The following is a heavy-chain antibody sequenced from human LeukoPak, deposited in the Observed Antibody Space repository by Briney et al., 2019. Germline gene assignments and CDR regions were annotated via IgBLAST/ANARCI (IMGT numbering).Heavy chain of an antibody. D-gene: IGHD3-22*01. CDR2: IWYDGSNK. CDR1: GFTFSSYG. J-gene: IGHJ4*02. V-gene: IGHV3-33*01. Sequence: GGSLRLSCAASGFTFSSYGMHWVRQAPGKGLEWVAVIWYDGSNKYYADSVKGRFTISRDNSKNTLYLQMNSLRAEDTAVYYCARDFRGNGRPYHHDSTGFFDNWGQGALVTVSS. CDR3: ARDFRGNGRPYHHDSTGFFDN.